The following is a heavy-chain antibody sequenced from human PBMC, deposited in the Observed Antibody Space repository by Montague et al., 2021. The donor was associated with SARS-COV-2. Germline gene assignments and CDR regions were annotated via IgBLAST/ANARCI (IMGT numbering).Heavy chain of an antibody. J-gene: IGHJ2*01. CDR3: ARDRSYYDSSDFDL. CDR2: ISSSGSTI. CDR1: GFTFSSYE. V-gene: IGHV3-48*03. D-gene: IGHD3-22*01. Sequence: SLRLSFSASGFTFSSYEMNWVRQAPGEGLEWVSYISSSGSTIYYADSVKGRFTISRDNAKNSLYLQMNSLRAEDTAVYYCARDRSYYDSSDFDLWGRGTLVTVSS.